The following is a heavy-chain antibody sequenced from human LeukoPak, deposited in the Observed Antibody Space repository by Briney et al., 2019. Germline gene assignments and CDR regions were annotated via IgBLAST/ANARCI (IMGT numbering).Heavy chain of an antibody. CDR2: ISSSGSTI. Sequence: PGGSLRLSCAASGFTFSDYYMSWIRQAPGKGLEWVSYISSSGSTIYYADSVKGRFTISRDNAKNSLYLQMNSLRAEDTAVYYCSYLVDTALLSGGIGPSEAFDIWGQGTMVTLSS. CDR1: GFTFSDYY. CDR3: SYLVDTALLSGGIGPSEAFDI. V-gene: IGHV3-11*01. J-gene: IGHJ3*02. D-gene: IGHD5-18*01.